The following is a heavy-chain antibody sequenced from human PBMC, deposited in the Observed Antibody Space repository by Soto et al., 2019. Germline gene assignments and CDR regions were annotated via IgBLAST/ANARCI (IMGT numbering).Heavy chain of an antibody. V-gene: IGHV3-33*01. CDR3: ARDRGASSSWYGYYYYGMDV. CDR2: IWYDGSNK. CDR1: GFTFSSYG. Sequence: QVQLVESGGGVVQPGRSLRLSCAASGFTFSSYGIHWVRQAPGKGLEWVAVIWYDGSNKYYADSVKGRFTISRDNSKNTLYLQMNSLRAEDTAVYYCARDRGASSSWYGYYYYGMDVWGQGTTVTVSS. J-gene: IGHJ6*02. D-gene: IGHD6-13*01.